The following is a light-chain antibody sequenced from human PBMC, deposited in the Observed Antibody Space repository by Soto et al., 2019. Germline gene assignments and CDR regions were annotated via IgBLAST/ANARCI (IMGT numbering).Light chain of an antibody. V-gene: IGKV1-5*03. J-gene: IGKJ1*01. CDR2: KAS. CDR3: QQYNSFSPTWT. CDR1: QSINSW. Sequence: DIPMTQSPSTLSASVGDRVTITCRASQSINSWLAWYQQKPGKAPKLLIYKASSLESGVPSRFSGSGSGTEFTLTISSLQPDDFATYYCQQYNSFSPTWTFGQGTKVEIK.